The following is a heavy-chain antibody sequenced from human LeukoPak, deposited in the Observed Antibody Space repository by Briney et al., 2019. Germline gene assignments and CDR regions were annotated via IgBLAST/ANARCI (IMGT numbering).Heavy chain of an antibody. CDR1: GGSISSYY. Sequence: SETLSLTCTVSGGSISSYYWSWIRQPPGKGLEWIGYIYYSGSTNYNPSLKSRVTIPVDTSKNQFSLKLSSVTAADTAVYYCARVGYSYGYFDYWGQGTLVTVSS. D-gene: IGHD5-18*01. CDR2: IYYSGST. V-gene: IGHV4-59*01. J-gene: IGHJ4*02. CDR3: ARVGYSYGYFDY.